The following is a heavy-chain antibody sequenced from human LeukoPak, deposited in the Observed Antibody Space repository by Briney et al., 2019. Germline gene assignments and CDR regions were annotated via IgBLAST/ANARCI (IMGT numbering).Heavy chain of an antibody. CDR3: ARVDGYDLGGDFDY. J-gene: IGHJ4*02. Sequence: SETLSLTCAVYGGSFSGYYWSWIRQPPGKGLEWIGEINHSGSTNYNPSLKSRVTISVDTSKNQFSLKLGSVTAADTAVYYCARVDGYDLGGDFDYWGQGTLVTVSS. CDR2: INHSGST. V-gene: IGHV4-34*01. D-gene: IGHD5-12*01. CDR1: GGSFSGYY.